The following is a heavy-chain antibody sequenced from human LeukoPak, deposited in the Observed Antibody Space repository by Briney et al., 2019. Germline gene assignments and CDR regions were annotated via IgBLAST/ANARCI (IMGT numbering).Heavy chain of an antibody. Sequence: GGSLRLXCAASGFTFSSYAMNWVRQAPGKGLEWVSDISASGGTTHYADSVKGRFTISRDNSKNTLYLQMNSLRAEDTAVYYCAKERMTTTSFDYWGQGTLVTVSS. V-gene: IGHV3-23*01. J-gene: IGHJ4*02. CDR2: ISASGGTT. CDR3: AKERMTTTSFDY. D-gene: IGHD4-11*01. CDR1: GFTFSSYA.